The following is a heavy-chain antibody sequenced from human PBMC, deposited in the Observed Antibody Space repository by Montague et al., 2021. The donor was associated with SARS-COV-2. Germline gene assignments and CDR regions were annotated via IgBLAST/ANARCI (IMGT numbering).Heavy chain of an antibody. CDR1: GGSISRSY. V-gene: IGHV4-59*08. Sequence: SETLSLTCTVSGGSISRSYWSWIRQPPGKGLEWIGYIYYTGSTDYNPSLKSRVTISVGTSKNQLSLKLISVTAADTAVYFCARHMSDCSKGICHTYYYYGWAVWAKGPRSPSP. D-gene: IGHD2-8*01. J-gene: IGHJ6*02. CDR3: ARHMSDCSKGICHTYYYYGWAV. CDR2: IYYTGST.